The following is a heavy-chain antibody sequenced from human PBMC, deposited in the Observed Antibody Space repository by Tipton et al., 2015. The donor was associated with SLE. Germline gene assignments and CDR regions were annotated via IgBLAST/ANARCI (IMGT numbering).Heavy chain of an antibody. D-gene: IGHD5-24*01. CDR2: IYHSGTT. V-gene: IGHV4-59*08. CDR3: ATLPIVEMARAY. Sequence: TLSLTCVVSGGSINTYFWSWIRQPPGKGLEWIGYIYHSGTTNYNPSLKSRITISVDTSKNQFSLDLSSVTAADTAVYCCATLPIVEMARAYWGQGTLVTVSS. CDR1: GGSINTYF. J-gene: IGHJ1*01.